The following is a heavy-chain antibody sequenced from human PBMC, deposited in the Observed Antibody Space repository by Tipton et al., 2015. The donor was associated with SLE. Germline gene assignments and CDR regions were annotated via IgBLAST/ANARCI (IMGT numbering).Heavy chain of an antibody. CDR1: GSSISSAIYS. CDR2: VYYSGNP. Sequence: TLSLTCTVSGSSISSAIYSWGWIRQPPGKGLEWIGSVYYSGNPYYNPSLKSRVTISVDTSKNEFSLKLSSVTAADTAVYYCARGYMGTVTTLGYWGQGTLVTVSS. V-gene: IGHV4-39*07. J-gene: IGHJ4*02. CDR3: ARGYMGTVTTLGY. D-gene: IGHD4-17*01.